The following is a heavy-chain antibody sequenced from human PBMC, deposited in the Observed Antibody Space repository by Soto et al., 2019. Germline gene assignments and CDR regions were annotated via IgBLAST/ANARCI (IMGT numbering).Heavy chain of an antibody. D-gene: IGHD3-10*01. CDR2: IYYSGST. CDR3: ARLYMVRGVMNWLDP. V-gene: IGHV4-59*12. Sequence: ETLSLTCTVSGGSISSYYWSWIRQPPGKGLEWIGYIYYSGSTNYNPSLKSRVTISLDKSKNQFSLKLSSVTAADTAVYYCARLYMVRGVMNWLDPWGQGTLVTVSS. CDR1: GGSISSYY. J-gene: IGHJ5*02.